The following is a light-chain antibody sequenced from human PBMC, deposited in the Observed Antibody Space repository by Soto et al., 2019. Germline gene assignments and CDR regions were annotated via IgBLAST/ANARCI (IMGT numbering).Light chain of an antibody. CDR2: GAS. Sequence: EIVLTQSPGTLSLSPGERATLSCRASQSVSRSYLAWYQQKPGQALRLLIYGASSRATAIPDRFSSSGSATDFTLTISRLEPEDFAVYYCQQYGSSPPLTFGGGTKVEIK. V-gene: IGKV3-20*01. CDR3: QQYGSSPPLT. CDR1: QSVSRSY. J-gene: IGKJ4*01.